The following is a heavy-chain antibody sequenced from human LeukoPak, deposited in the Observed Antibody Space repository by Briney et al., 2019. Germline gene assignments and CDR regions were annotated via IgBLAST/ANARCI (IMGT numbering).Heavy chain of an antibody. CDR2: ISHDGSNK. D-gene: IGHD1-26*01. Sequence: GSLRLSCAASGFTFSNYGIHWVRQAPGKGLEWVAVISHDGSNKYYADSVKGRFTISRDTSKNTLYLQMNSLRTEDTAVYYCARDGTYNGSYFYDYWGQGTLVTVSS. J-gene: IGHJ4*02. CDR1: GFTFSNYG. V-gene: IGHV3-30*03. CDR3: ARDGTYNGSYFYDY.